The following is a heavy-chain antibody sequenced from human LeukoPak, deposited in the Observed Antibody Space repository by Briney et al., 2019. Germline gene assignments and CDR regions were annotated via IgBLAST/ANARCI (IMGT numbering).Heavy chain of an antibody. CDR1: GFTFSSYS. CDR2: IYSGGST. D-gene: IGHD6-19*01. Sequence: PGGSLRLSCAASGFTFSSYSMNWVRQAPGKGLEWVSVIYSGGSTYYADSVKGRFTISRDNSKNTLYLQMNSLRAEDTAVYYCARVEEQWLGLYDYWGQGTLVTVSS. J-gene: IGHJ4*02. V-gene: IGHV3-53*01. CDR3: ARVEEQWLGLYDY.